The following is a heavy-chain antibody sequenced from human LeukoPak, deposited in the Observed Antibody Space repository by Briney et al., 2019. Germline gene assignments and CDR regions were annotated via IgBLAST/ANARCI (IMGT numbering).Heavy chain of an antibody. CDR1: GYTFTSYD. CDR3: ARELHEYVWGSYRS. V-gene: IGHV1-8*03. CDR2: MNPNSGNT. D-gene: IGHD3-16*02. J-gene: IGHJ5*02. Sequence: ASVKVSCKASGYTFTSYDINWVRQATGQGLEWMGWMNPNSGNTGYAQKFQGRVTITRDTSASTAYMELSSLRSEDTAVYYCARELHEYVWGSYRSWGQGTLVTVSS.